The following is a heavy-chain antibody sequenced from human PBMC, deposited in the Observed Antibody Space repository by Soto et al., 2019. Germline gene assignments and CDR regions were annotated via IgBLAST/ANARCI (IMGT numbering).Heavy chain of an antibody. CDR3: ARDRLRGYDSSGFYS. CDR1: GYTFASYG. D-gene: IGHD3-22*01. J-gene: IGHJ4*02. V-gene: IGHV1-18*01. Sequence: GASVKVSCKASGYTFASYGISWVRQAPGQGLEWMGWINAYNGNTNYAQKLQGRVTMTTATSTNTVFLELRSLKSDDTAIYYCARDRLRGYDSSGFYSWGQGTMVTVSS. CDR2: INAYNGNT.